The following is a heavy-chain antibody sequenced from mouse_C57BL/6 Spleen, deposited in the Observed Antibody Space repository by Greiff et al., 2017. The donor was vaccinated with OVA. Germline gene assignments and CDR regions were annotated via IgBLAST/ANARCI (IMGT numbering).Heavy chain of an antibody. V-gene: IGHV5-4*01. D-gene: IGHD4-1*01. CDR2: ISDGGSYT. J-gene: IGHJ3*01. Sequence: EVKLVESGGDLVKPGGSLKLSCAASGFTFSSYAMSWVRQTPEKRLEWVATISDGGSYTYYPDNVKGRFTISRDNAKNNLYLQMSHLKSEDTAMYYCARDETALFAYWGQGTLVTVSA. CDR3: ARDETALFAY. CDR1: GFTFSSYA.